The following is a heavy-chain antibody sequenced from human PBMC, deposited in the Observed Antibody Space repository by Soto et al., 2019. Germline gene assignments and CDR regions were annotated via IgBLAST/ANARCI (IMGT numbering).Heavy chain of an antibody. CDR2: IMPMFGTA. D-gene: IGHD2-15*01. J-gene: IGHJ6*02. Sequence: QVQLVQSGAEEKKPGSSVKVSCKASGGTFSSYAISWVRQAPGQGLEWMGGIMPMFGTANYAQKFQGRVTITADESTSTAYMELSSLRSEDTAVYYCARSLYTSCRGGSCGPPGYYYGMDVWGQGTTVTVS. CDR3: ARSLYTSCRGGSCGPPGYYYGMDV. CDR1: GGTFSSYA. V-gene: IGHV1-69*12.